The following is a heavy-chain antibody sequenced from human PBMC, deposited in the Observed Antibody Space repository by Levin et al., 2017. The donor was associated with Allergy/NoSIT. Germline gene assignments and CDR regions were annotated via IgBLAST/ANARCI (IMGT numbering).Heavy chain of an antibody. V-gene: IGHV4-61*02. D-gene: IGHD3-10*01. CDR2: IYSSGSA. CDR1: GGSISSGSYY. CDR3: ASAEVGSEH. J-gene: IGHJ4*02. Sequence: SETLSLTCKVSGGSISSGSYYWSWIRQPAATGLEWIGRIYSSGSANYNPSLKSRVTISVDTSKNQFSLKLSSVTAADTAVYYCASAEVGSEHWGQGTLVTVSS.